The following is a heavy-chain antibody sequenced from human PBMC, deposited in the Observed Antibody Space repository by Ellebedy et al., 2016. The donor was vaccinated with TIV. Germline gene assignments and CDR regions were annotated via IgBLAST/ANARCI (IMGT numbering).Heavy chain of an antibody. Sequence: GESLKISXAASGFTFSSYAMSWVRQAPGKGLQWVSAISGSGANTYYADSVKGRFTISKDTSKNTLGLQMNSLRAEDTAIYYCAKDLGKGGGSVFEYWGQGTLVTVSS. CDR2: ISGSGANT. CDR1: GFTFSSYA. D-gene: IGHD6-25*01. V-gene: IGHV3-23*01. J-gene: IGHJ4*02. CDR3: AKDLGKGGGSVFEY.